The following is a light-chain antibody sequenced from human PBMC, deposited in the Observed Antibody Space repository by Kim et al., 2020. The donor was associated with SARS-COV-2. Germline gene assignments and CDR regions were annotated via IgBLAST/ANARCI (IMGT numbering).Light chain of an antibody. J-gene: IGLJ2*01. CDR2: RDF. Sequence: VSVALGQTGRITGGENNVGSKNVHWYQQKPGQAPVLVIYRDFRRPSGISGRFSGSNSGNTATLITSRAQAGDEADYYCQVWDSRGVFGGGTQLTVL. CDR1: NVGSKN. CDR3: QVWDSRGV. V-gene: IGLV3-9*01.